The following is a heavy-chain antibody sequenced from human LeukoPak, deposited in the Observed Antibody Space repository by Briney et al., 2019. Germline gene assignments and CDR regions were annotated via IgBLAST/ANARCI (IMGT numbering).Heavy chain of an antibody. CDR2: IIPIFGIA. CDR3: ARDGAFSSSSWYYFDY. D-gene: IGHD6-13*01. CDR1: GGTFSSYA. V-gene: IGHV1-69*04. Sequence: ASVKVSCKASGGTFSSYAISWVRQAPGQGLEWMGRIIPIFGIANYAQKFQGRVTITADKPTSTAYMELSSLRSEDTAVYYCARDGAFSSSSWYYFDYWGQGTLVTVSS. J-gene: IGHJ4*02.